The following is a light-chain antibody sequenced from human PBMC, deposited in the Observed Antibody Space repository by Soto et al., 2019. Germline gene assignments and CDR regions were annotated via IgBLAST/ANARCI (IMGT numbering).Light chain of an antibody. CDR1: QSISSH. CDR2: AAS. J-gene: IGKJ1*01. CDR3: QHYYGTPPT. Sequence: DSLMAQSPSALSVSLGERATLSCRASQSISSHLNWYQQKPGKAPKLLIYAASSMQSGIPSRFSGSGSGTEFTLTISSLQPEDFATYYCQHYYGTPPTFGQGTKVDIK. V-gene: IGKV1-39*01.